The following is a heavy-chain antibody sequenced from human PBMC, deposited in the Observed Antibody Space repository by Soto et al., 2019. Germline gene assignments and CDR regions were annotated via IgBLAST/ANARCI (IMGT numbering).Heavy chain of an antibody. D-gene: IGHD3-3*01. CDR3: ARLTYDFWSGYPPYYYYYGMDV. V-gene: IGHV1-69*01. J-gene: IGHJ6*02. CDR2: IIPIFGTA. Sequence: QVQLVQSGAEVKKPESSVKVSCKASGGTFSSYAISWVRQAPGQGLEWMGGIIPIFGTANYAQKFQGRVTITADESTSTAYMELSSLRSEDTAVYYCARLTYDFWSGYPPYYYYYGMDVWGQVTTVTVSS. CDR1: GGTFSSYA.